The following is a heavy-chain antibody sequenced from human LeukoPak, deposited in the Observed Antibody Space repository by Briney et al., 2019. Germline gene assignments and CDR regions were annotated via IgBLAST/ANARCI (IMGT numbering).Heavy chain of an antibody. CDR2: INSGSNSI. D-gene: IGHD4-17*01. CDR1: GSIFSSFT. CDR3: TRGSYGDYGY. J-gene: IGHJ4*02. V-gene: IGHV3-21*01. Sequence: GSLRLSCAASGSIFSSFTMNWVRQAPGKGLEWVSSINSGSNSIYYADSVKGRFTISRDNAKNSLYLQMNSLRAEDTAVYYCTRGSYGDYGYWGQGALVTVSS.